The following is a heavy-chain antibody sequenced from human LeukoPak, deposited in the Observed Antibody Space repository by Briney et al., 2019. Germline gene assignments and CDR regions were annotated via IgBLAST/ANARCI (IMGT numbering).Heavy chain of an antibody. J-gene: IGHJ6*02. Sequence: ASVKVSCKASGYTFTGYYMHWVRQAPGQGLEWMGWINPNSGGTKYAQKFQGRVTMTRDTSITTAYMELSRLRSDDTAVYYCARPQGTGGPTYYYYGMDVWGQGTTVTVSS. CDR1: GYTFTGYY. CDR3: ARPQGTGGPTYYYYGMDV. V-gene: IGHV1-2*02. CDR2: INPNSGGT. D-gene: IGHD2-15*01.